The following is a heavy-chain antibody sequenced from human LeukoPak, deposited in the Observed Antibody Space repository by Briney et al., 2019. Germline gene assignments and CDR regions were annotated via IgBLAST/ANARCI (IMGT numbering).Heavy chain of an antibody. CDR2: IRGSGGST. CDR1: EFTFNRYA. D-gene: IGHD1-26*01. CDR3: AKGDRGSYVY. V-gene: IGHV3-23*01. Sequence: GGPLRLSCAASEFTFNRYARTWVRQAPGKGMEWVSTIRGSGGSTYYADSVKGRFTISRDKSKNTLSLQMDSLRAEDTAVYYCAKGDRGSYVYWGQGTLVTVSS. J-gene: IGHJ4*02.